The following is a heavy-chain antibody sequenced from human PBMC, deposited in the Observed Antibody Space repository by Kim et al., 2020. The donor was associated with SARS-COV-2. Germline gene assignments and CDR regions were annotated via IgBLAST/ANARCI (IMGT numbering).Heavy chain of an antibody. CDR2: ISYDGSNK. CDR3: AKDLWRDQGYDILTGYY. V-gene: IGHV3-30*18. CDR1: GFTFSSYG. D-gene: IGHD3-9*01. Sequence: GGSLRLSCAASGFTFSSYGMHWVRQAPGKGLEWVAVISYDGSNKYYADSVKGRFTISRDNSKNTLYLQMNSLRAEDTAVYYCAKDLWRDQGYDILTGYY. J-gene: IGHJ6*01.